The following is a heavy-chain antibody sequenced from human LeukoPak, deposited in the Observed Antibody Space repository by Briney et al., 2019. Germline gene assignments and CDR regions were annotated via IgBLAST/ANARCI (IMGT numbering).Heavy chain of an antibody. D-gene: IGHD3-10*01. Sequence: GTSLRLSCAASQFTFSSYDMHWVRQAPGKGLHWVAIISSDGSVTYYADSVKGRFTISRDNSKDTLYLQMNSLRAEDTAVYYCAKDTKTYYYGSGSYSYYFDYWGQGTLVTVS. J-gene: IGHJ4*02. CDR3: AKDTKTYYYGSGSYSYYFDY. V-gene: IGHV3-30*18. CDR2: ISSDGSVT. CDR1: QFTFSSYD.